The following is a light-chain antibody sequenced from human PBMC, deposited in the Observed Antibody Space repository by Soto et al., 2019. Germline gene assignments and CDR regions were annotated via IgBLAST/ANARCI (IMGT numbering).Light chain of an antibody. V-gene: IGKV3-20*01. CDR2: GAS. CDR1: QSVSSSY. Sequence: EIVLTQSPGTLSLSPGERATLSCRASQSVSSSYLAWYQQKPGQAPRLLVSGASSRATGIPDRFSGSGSGTDFTLPISRLEAEDFAVDYCQQYGISPPWTFGQGTKVEIK. J-gene: IGKJ1*01. CDR3: QQYGISPPWT.